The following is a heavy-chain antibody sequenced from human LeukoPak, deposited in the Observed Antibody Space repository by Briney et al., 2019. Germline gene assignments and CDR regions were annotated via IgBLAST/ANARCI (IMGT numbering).Heavy chain of an antibody. CDR3: ARDSVEMDY. Sequence: PGGSLRLSCAASGFAFSNFSMNWVRQVPGKGLEWVSSISSSSSYIYYADSVKGRFTISRGNAKNSLYLQMNSLRAEDTAIYYCARDSVEMDYWGQGTLVTVSS. V-gene: IGHV3-21*01. D-gene: IGHD5-24*01. CDR1: GFAFSNFS. J-gene: IGHJ4*02. CDR2: ISSSSSYI.